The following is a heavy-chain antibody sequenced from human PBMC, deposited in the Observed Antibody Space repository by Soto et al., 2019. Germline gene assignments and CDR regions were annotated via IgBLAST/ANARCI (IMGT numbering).Heavy chain of an antibody. CDR3: ARRTWRGRADY. CDR2: IGGSGGDT. Sequence: EVQLLASGGGLVQPGGSLRLSCAASGFPFSSYAMSWVRQAPGKGLEWVSAIGGSGGDTFYADSVKGRFTVSRDNAENTLSLQLNSLRVEDTAIYYCARRTWRGRADYLGQGILVTVSS. D-gene: IGHD3-3*01. CDR1: GFPFSSYA. J-gene: IGHJ4*02. V-gene: IGHV3-23*01.